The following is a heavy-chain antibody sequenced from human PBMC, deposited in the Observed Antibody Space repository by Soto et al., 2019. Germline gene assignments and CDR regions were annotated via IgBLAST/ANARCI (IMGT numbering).Heavy chain of an antibody. CDR3: ARDTLGYSGPLDY. J-gene: IGHJ4*02. CDR2: ISSSGSTI. V-gene: IGHV3-48*03. D-gene: IGHD5-12*01. Sequence: EVQLVESGGGLVQPGGSLRLSCAASGFTFSSYEMNWVRQAPGKGLEWVSYISSSGSTIYYADSVKGRCTISRDNAKNSLYLQMNSLRAEDTAVYYCARDTLGYSGPLDYWGQGTLFTVSS. CDR1: GFTFSSYE.